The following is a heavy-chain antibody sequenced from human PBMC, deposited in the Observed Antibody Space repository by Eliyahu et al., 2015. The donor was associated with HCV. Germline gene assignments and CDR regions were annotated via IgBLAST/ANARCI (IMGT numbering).Heavy chain of an antibody. CDR1: XESXGXFY. Sequence: QVQLQQWGTGLLKPSETLSLTCAVSXESXGXFYWXWXRQTPGKGXEWIGEINHSGDTGYFPSVTNYNPSLERRVTISVDTSKXQLSLRLTSVTAADTAVYYCAYQANVITLTRGGPGYYGLDVWGQGTAVIVSS. D-gene: IGHD3-10*01. J-gene: IGHJ6*02. CDR3: AYQANVITLTRGGPGYYGLDV. CDR2: INHSGDTGYFPSVT. V-gene: IGHV4-34*01.